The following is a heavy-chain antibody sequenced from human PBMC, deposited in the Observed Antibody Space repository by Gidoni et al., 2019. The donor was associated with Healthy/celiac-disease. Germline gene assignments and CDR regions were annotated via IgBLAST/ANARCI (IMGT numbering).Heavy chain of an antibody. CDR3: ARHLDPLRVIGGGMDV. CDR1: GGSISSSSYY. D-gene: IGHD3-3*01. J-gene: IGHJ6*02. CDR2: IYYSGST. V-gene: IGHV4-39*01. Sequence: QLQLQASGPGLVQPSETLSLTCTVSGGSISSSSYYWGWIRQPPGKGLEWIGSIYYSGSTYYNPSLKSRVTISVDTSKNQFSLKLSSVTAADTAVYYCARHLDPLRVIGGGMDVWGQGTTVTVSS.